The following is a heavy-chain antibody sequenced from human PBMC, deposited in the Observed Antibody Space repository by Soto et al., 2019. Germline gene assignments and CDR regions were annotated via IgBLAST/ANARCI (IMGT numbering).Heavy chain of an antibody. V-gene: IGHV1-18*01. D-gene: IGHD5-18*01. CDR3: AKERGYSYGYDY. CDR2: ISAYNGDT. J-gene: IGHJ4*02. Sequence: QVQLVQSGAEVKKPGASVKVSCKASGYTFTSYCISWVRQAPGQGLEWMGCISAYNGDTNYAQKIQGRVTMTTDTSTSIAYMELRSLRSDATAVYYCAKERGYSYGYDYWGQGTLVTVSS. CDR1: GYTFTSYC.